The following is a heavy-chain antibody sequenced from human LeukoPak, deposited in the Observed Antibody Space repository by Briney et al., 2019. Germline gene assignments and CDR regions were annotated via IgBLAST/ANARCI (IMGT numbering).Heavy chain of an antibody. CDR1: GFTVSSSF. CDR3: VRDGVDYSFEY. V-gene: IGHV3-53*01. Sequence: GGSLRLSCAASGFTVSSSFMSWVRQAPGKGLEWVSVIYSGGSTYYADSVKGRFTISRDNSKNTSYLQMNSLRADDTAVYYCVRDGVDYSFEYWGQGTLVTASS. CDR2: IYSGGST. D-gene: IGHD4-11*01. J-gene: IGHJ4*02.